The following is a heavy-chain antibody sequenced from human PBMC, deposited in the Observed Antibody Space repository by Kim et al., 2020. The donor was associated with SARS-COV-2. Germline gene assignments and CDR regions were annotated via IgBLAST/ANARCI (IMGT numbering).Heavy chain of an antibody. D-gene: IGHD5-12*01. CDR3: AKVVDNRNRNFDY. CDR1: GFNFDDYV. V-gene: IGHV3-23*01. J-gene: IGHJ4*02. CDR2: MSGRGGST. Sequence: GGSLRLSCAASGFNFDDYVMTWVRQAPGKGLEWVSAMSGRGGSTFYANSVKGRFTISRDSSTNTVYLQMNSLRADDTAVYYCAKVVDNRNRNFDYWGQG.